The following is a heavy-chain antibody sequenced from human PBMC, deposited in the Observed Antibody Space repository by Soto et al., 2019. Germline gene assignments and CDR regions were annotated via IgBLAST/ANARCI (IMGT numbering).Heavy chain of an antibody. Sequence: PGGSMRLSCAASGFTFTTYSMTWVRQNTGKGLEWVSTISGSGGSTYYADSVKGRFTISRDNSKNTLYLQMNSLRAEDTAVYYCAKKSSGSSRYYFDYWGQGTLVTVSS. V-gene: IGHV3-23*01. CDR3: AKKSSGSSRYYFDY. J-gene: IGHJ4*02. CDR1: GFTFTTYS. CDR2: ISGSGGST. D-gene: IGHD1-26*01.